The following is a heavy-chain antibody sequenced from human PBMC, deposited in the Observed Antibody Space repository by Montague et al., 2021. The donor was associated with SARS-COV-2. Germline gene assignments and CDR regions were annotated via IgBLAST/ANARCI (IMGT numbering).Heavy chain of an antibody. V-gene: IGHV4-59*08. CDR3: VEIVGAADY. CDR2: VYNSGTA. CDR1: RGSIGTYY. J-gene: IGHJ4*02. D-gene: IGHD1-26*01. Sequence: SETLSLTCTVSRGSIGTYYWSWIRQPPGRGLEWIGYVYNSGTAIYNPSLHGRVTISVDTSKSQFSLQLSSVTAADTAVYYCVEIVGAADYWGQGTLVTVSS.